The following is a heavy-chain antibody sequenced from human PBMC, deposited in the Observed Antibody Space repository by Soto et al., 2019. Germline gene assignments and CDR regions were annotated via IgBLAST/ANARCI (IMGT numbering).Heavy chain of an antibody. D-gene: IGHD1-20*01. CDR3: AREYNWNERYYGMDV. J-gene: IGHJ6*02. V-gene: IGHV1-69*12. CDR1: GGTFSTYA. Sequence: QVHLVQSGAEVKKPGSSVKVSCKASGGTFSTYAISWVRQAPGQGLEWMGGIIPIFGTANYAQKFQGRVTTTADESTSTVYRELSSLRSEDTAVFYCAREYNWNERYYGMDVWGQGTTVTVSS. CDR2: IIPIFGTA.